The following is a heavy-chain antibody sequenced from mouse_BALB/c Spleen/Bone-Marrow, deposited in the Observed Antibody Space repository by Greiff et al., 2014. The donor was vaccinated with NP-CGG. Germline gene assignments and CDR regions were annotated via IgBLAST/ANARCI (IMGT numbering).Heavy chain of an antibody. D-gene: IGHD2-3*01. Sequence: VQLKQSGAELVKPGASVKLSCKASGYTFTSYWIHWVKLRPGHGLEWIGEINPSNGRTNYNEKFKNKATLTVDKSSSTAYIQLSSLTSEDSAVYYCARYDGPAWFAYWGQGTLVTVS. CDR2: INPSNGRT. V-gene: IGHV1S81*02. CDR1: GYTFTSYW. J-gene: IGHJ3*01. CDR3: ARYDGPAWFAY.